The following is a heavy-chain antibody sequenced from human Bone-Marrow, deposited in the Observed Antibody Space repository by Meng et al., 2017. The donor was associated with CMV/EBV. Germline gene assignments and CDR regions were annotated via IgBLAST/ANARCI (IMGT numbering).Heavy chain of an antibody. J-gene: IGHJ6*02. D-gene: IGHD6-13*01. CDR2: IKQDGSEK. Sequence: GESLKISCAASGFTFSSYWMSWVRQAPGKGLEWVANIKQDGSEKYYVDSVKGRFTISRDNAKNSLYLQMNSLRAGDTAVYYCARGRVSSSWSYYYYYYGMDVWGQGTTVTVSS. CDR1: GFTFSSYW. CDR3: ARGRVSSSWSYYYYYYGMDV. V-gene: IGHV3-7*01.